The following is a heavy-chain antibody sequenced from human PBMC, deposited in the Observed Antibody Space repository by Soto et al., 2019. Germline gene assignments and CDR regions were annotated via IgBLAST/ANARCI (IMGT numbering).Heavy chain of an antibody. CDR2: IYGNGGGT. CDR1: GFTFSSYS. V-gene: IGHV3-23*01. CDR3: AKDVRPDGYWDLDY. D-gene: IGHD5-12*01. Sequence: GGSLRLSCAASGFTFSSYSMNWVRQAPGKGLQWVSGIYGNGGGTFYADSVKGRFTISRDNSRNTLYLQMNSLRAEDTAVYYCAKDVRPDGYWDLDYWGQGTPVTVSS. J-gene: IGHJ4*02.